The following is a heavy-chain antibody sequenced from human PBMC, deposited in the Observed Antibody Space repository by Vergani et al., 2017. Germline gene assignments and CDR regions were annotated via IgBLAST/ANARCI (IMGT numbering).Heavy chain of an antibody. CDR2: ISWNSGSI. CDR1: GFTFDDYA. Sequence: EVQLVESGGGLVQPGRSLRLSCAASGFTFDDYAMHWVRRAPGKGLEWVSGISWNSGSIGYADSVKGRFTISRDNAKNSLYLQMNSLRAEDTALYYCARDPDPWGQGTLVTVSS. J-gene: IGHJ5*02. CDR3: ARDPDP. V-gene: IGHV3-9*01.